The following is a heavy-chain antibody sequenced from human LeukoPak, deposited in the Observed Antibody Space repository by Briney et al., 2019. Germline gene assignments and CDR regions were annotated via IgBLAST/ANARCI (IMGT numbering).Heavy chain of an antibody. CDR3: ARETPIYCSSTSCYGRNWFDP. V-gene: IGHV4-59*12. D-gene: IGHD2-2*01. CDR1: GGSISSYY. J-gene: IGHJ5*02. Sequence: PSETLSLTCTVSGGSISSYYWSWIRQPPGKGLEWIGYIYYSGSTNYNPSLKSRVTISVDTSKNQFSLKLSSVTAADTAVYYCARETPIYCSSTSCYGRNWFDPWGQGTLVTVSS. CDR2: IYYSGST.